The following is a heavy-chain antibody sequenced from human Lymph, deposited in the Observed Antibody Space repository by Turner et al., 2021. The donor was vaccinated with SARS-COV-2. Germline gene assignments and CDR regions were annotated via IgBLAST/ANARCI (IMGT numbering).Heavy chain of an antibody. CDR1: RFTFSSYA. J-gene: IGHJ5*02. D-gene: IGHD6-6*01. V-gene: IGHV3-23*01. CDR3: ANLYSSSAAGDP. Sequence: EVQLLESGGGLVQPGGSLRLSCAASRFTFSSYAMSWVRQAPGKGLEWVSAISGSGGSTYYADSVKGRFTISRDNSKNTLYLQMNSLRAEDTAVYYCANLYSSSAAGDPWGQGTLVTVSS. CDR2: ISGSGGST.